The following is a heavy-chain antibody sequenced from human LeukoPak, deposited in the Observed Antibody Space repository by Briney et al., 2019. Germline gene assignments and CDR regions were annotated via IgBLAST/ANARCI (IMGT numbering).Heavy chain of an antibody. J-gene: IGHJ6*02. D-gene: IGHD4-17*01. Sequence: SETLSLTCTVSGYSISSGGYYWSWIRQPPGKGLEWIGYIYHSGSTYYNPSLKSRVTISVDRSKNQFSLKLSSVTAADTAVYYCARQKNLRYYGMDVWGQGTTVTVSS. V-gene: IGHV4-30-2*01. CDR2: IYHSGST. CDR3: ARQKNLRYYGMDV. CDR1: GYSISSGGYY.